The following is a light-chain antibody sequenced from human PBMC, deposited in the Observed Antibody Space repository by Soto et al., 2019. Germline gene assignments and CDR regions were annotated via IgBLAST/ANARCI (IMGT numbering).Light chain of an antibody. CDR1: QSISIY. J-gene: IGKJ2*01. Sequence: DIQMTQSPSSLSASVGDRVTITCRASQSISIYLNWYQQKPGKAPKLLIYAAASLQSGVPSRFRGRGSGTDFTLTISSLQSEDFATYYCQQSYTTPPNTFGQGTKLEIK. CDR3: QQSYTTPPNT. V-gene: IGKV1-39*01. CDR2: AAA.